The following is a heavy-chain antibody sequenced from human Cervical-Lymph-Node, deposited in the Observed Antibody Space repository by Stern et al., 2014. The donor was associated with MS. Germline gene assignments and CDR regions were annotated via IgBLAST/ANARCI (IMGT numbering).Heavy chain of an antibody. D-gene: IGHD3-22*01. Sequence: QVQLMQSGAEVKKPGSSVKVSCKASGGTFSSYAISWVRQAPGQGLEWMGGIIPIFGTANYAQKFQGRVTITADESTSTAYMELSSLRSEDTAVYYCAREDYDSSGYDLETFDPWGQGTLVTVSS. CDR3: AREDYDSSGYDLETFDP. J-gene: IGHJ5*02. CDR2: IIPIFGTA. V-gene: IGHV1-69*01. CDR1: GGTFSSYA.